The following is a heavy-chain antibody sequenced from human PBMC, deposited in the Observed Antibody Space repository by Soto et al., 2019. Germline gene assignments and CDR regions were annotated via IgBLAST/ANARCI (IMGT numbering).Heavy chain of an antibody. CDR1: GFAFSSYA. CDR2: ISYDGSNK. D-gene: IGHD3-10*01. Sequence: PGGSLRLSCAASGFAFSSYAMHWVRQAPGKGLEWVAVISYDGSNKYYADSVKGRFTISRDNSKNTLYLQMNSLRAEDTAVYYCAAHDLYGSGSFDYWGQGTLVTVSS. J-gene: IGHJ4*02. CDR3: AAHDLYGSGSFDY. V-gene: IGHV3-30-3*01.